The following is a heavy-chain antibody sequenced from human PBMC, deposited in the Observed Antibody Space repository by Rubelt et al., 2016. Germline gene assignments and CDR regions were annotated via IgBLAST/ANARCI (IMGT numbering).Heavy chain of an antibody. J-gene: IGHJ4*02. CDR2: ISHSGST. CDR3: ARNSIGWSQMDY. CDR1: GGSVNSSSYY. D-gene: IGHD6-19*01. Sequence: QVQLQESGPGLVKPSETLSLICTVSGGSVNSSSYYWGWIRQPPGKGLEWIGEISHSGSTSYNPSLQSRVTISMDKSMHHFSLRLRLVAAADTAVYYCARNSIGWSQMDYWGQGTQVTVSS. V-gene: IGHV4-39*07.